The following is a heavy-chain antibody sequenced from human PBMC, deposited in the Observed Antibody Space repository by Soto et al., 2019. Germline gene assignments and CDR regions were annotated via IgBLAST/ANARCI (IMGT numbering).Heavy chain of an antibody. Sequence: QVPLVQSGAEVKKPGASVKVSCQDSGYTFTSYGISWVRQAPGQGLEWMGGISAYNGNTNYAQKLQGRVTMTTDTSTSTAYMDLRSLRSDDTAVYYCARGLGELSSHAFDICGQGTIVTVSS. CDR2: ISAYNGNT. D-gene: IGHD3-16*02. V-gene: IGHV1-18*01. CDR3: ARGLGELSSHAFDI. CDR1: GYTFTSYG. J-gene: IGHJ3*02.